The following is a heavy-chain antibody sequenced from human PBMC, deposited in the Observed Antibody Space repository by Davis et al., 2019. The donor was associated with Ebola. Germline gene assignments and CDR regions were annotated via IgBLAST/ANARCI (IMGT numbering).Heavy chain of an antibody. CDR3: ASSSSGSYWGGYFDY. D-gene: IGHD1-26*01. CDR2: IYHSGST. Sequence: SETLSLTCAVSGGSISSSNWWSWVRQPPGKGLEWSGEIYHSGSTNYNPSLKSRVTISVDKSKNQFSLKLSSVTAADTAVYYCASSSSGSYWGGYFDYWGQGTLVTVSS. CDR1: GGSISSSNW. V-gene: IGHV4-4*02. J-gene: IGHJ4*02.